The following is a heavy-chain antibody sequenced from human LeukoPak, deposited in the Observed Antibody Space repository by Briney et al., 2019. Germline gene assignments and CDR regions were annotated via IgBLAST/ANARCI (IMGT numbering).Heavy chain of an antibody. Sequence: GGSLRLSCAASGLTFSSYEMIWVRQAPGKGLEWLSYISDSGSTIYYADSVKGRFTISRDNAKNSLYLQMSSLRAEDTAVYYCARGYNRNDYWGQGTLVTVSS. D-gene: IGHD1-14*01. CDR2: ISDSGSTI. J-gene: IGHJ4*02. CDR3: ARGYNRNDY. CDR1: GLTFSSYE. V-gene: IGHV3-48*03.